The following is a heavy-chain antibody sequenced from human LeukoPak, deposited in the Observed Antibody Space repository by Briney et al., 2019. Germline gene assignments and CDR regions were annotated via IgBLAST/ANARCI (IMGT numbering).Heavy chain of an antibody. D-gene: IGHD1-26*01. J-gene: IGHJ4*02. CDR1: GFTSSGYW. CDR3: ARDKVVGASAFDY. CDR2: IKQDGSEK. Sequence: PGGSLRLSCAGSGFTSSGYWLTWVRQAPGKGLEWVANIKQDGSEKYYADSVKGRFTISRDNAKSSLYLQMNSLRAEDTAVYYCARDKVVGASAFDYWGQGTLVTVSS. V-gene: IGHV3-7*01.